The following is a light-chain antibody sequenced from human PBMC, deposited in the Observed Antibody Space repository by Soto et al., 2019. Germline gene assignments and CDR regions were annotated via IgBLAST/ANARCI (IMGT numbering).Light chain of an antibody. Sequence: DIQLTQSPSSLSASVGDRVTITCRASQSVTTYLNWYKQKPGKAPKLLIYAASSLRDGVPSRFSGCGSGTVCTLTLNSLHPEDFATYYCQQSFSDPPLSFGGG. CDR2: AAS. CDR3: QQSFSDPPLS. V-gene: IGKV1-39*01. CDR1: QSVTTY. J-gene: IGKJ4*01.